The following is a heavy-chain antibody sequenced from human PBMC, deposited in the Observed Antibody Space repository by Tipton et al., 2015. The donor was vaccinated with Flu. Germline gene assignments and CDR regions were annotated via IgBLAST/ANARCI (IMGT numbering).Heavy chain of an antibody. CDR2: IYHSGTT. V-gene: IGHV4-59*08. CDR3: ARHTGDSVRGVIDY. J-gene: IGHJ4*02. D-gene: IGHD3-10*02. CDR1: GGSISSYY. Sequence: TLSLTCTVSGGSISSYYWSWIRRPPGKGLEWIGTIYHSGTTYYNPSLKSRLTISVDTSKNQFSLRLSSVTAADTAVYYCARHTGDSVRGVIDYWGQGTLVTVSS.